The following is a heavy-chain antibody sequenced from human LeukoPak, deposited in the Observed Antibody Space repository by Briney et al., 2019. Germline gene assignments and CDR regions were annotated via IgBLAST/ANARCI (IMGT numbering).Heavy chain of an antibody. V-gene: IGHV3-30*18. Sequence: PGGSLRLSCAASGFTFSSYGMHWVRQAPGKGLEWVAVISYDGSNKYYADPVKGRFTISRDNSKNTLYLQMNSLRAEDTAVYYCAKDGGSGWYVGYYFDYWGQGTLVTVSS. CDR1: GFTFSSYG. J-gene: IGHJ4*02. D-gene: IGHD6-19*01. CDR3: AKDGGSGWYVGYYFDY. CDR2: ISYDGSNK.